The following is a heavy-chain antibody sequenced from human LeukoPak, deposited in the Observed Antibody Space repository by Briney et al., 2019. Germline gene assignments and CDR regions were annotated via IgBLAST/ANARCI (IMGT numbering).Heavy chain of an antibody. CDR2: IYYSGST. J-gene: IGHJ3*02. CDR1: GGSISSSSYY. Sequence: PSETLSLTCTVSGGSISSSSYYWGWIRQPPGKGLEWIGSIYYSGSTYYNPSLKSRVTISVDTSKNQLSLKLSSVTAADTAVYYCARIITMIVVRAFDIWGQGTMVTVSS. CDR3: ARIITMIVVRAFDI. D-gene: IGHD3-22*01. V-gene: IGHV4-39*01.